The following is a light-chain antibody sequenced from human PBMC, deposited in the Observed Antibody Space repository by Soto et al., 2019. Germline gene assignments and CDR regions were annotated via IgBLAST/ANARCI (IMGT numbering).Light chain of an antibody. CDR1: SSDVGGYNY. J-gene: IGLJ1*01. V-gene: IGLV2-14*01. CDR2: EVT. CDR3: SSLTSSSSRGV. Sequence: QSVLTQPASVSGSPGQSITISCTGSSSDVGGYNYVSWYQHHPGKAPKLIIFEVTNRPSGVSNRFSGSNSGNTASLTISGLQAEGEADYYCSSLTSSSSRGVFGTGTKLTVL.